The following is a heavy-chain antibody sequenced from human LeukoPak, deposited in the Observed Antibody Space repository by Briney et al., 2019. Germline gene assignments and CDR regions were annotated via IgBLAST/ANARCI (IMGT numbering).Heavy chain of an antibody. CDR1: GFTFSSYE. J-gene: IGHJ4*02. Sequence: GGSLRLSCAASGFTFSSYEMNWVRQAPGKGLEWVSYISSSGSTIYYADSVKGRFTISRDNAKDSLYLQMNSLRAEDTAVYYCAREGAAMGGFDYWGQGTLVTVSS. D-gene: IGHD2-2*01. V-gene: IGHV3-48*03. CDR2: ISSSGSTI. CDR3: AREGAAMGGFDY.